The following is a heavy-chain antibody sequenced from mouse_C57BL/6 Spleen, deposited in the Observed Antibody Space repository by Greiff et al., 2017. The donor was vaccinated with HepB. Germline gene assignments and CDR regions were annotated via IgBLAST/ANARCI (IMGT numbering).Heavy chain of an antibody. J-gene: IGHJ4*01. D-gene: IGHD1-1*01. CDR2: ISSGGSYT. V-gene: IGHV5-6*02. Sequence: DVMLVESGGDLVKPGGSLKLSCAASGFTFSSYGMSWVRQTPDKRLEWVATISSGGSYTYYPDSVKGRFTISRDNAKNTLYLQMSSLKSEDTAMYYCSRHNFYYGSSRGAMDDWGQGTSVTVSS. CDR1: GFTFSSYG. CDR3: SRHNFYYGSSRGAMDD.